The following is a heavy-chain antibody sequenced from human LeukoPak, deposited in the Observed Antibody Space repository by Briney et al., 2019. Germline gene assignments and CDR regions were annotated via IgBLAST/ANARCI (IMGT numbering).Heavy chain of an antibody. CDR3: ARDNWNYGSSMDV. CDR1: GGSFSGYY. CDR2: IYYSGST. Sequence: KASETLSLTCAVYGGSFSGYYWSWIRQPPGKGLEWIGYIYYSGSTYYNPSLKSRVTISVDTSKNQFSLKLSSVTAADTAVYYCARDNWNYGSSMDVWGQGTTVTVSS. D-gene: IGHD1-7*01. V-gene: IGHV4-34*09. J-gene: IGHJ6*02.